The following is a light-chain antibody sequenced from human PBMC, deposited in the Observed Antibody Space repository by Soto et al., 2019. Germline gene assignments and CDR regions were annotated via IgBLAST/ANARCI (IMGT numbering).Light chain of an antibody. Sequence: EIVLTQSPGILYLSPGDRATLSCRASQTISSGFLAWYQQKVGQAPRLIIYDASNRATGVPDRFSGSGSGTDCSLTISRLEPEDFAVYHCQQYSSSPRTLGQGTRLEIK. CDR3: QQYSSSPRT. CDR1: QTISSGF. V-gene: IGKV3-20*01. J-gene: IGKJ5*01. CDR2: DAS.